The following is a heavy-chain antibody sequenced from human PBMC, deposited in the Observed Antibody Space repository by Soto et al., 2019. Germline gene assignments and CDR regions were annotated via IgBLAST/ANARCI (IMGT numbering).Heavy chain of an antibody. V-gene: IGHV3-9*01. D-gene: IGHD6-13*01. Sequence: EVQLVESGGGLLQPGRSLRLSCAASGFSFDDFLMHWVRQAPGKCLEWVSGISWNSGFTGYADSVKGRFTISRDNAKNSLYLQMNSLRAEDTAFYYCVKDMSSSSWYAFDIWGQGTMVTVSP. J-gene: IGHJ3*02. CDR1: GFSFDDFL. CDR2: ISWNSGFT. CDR3: VKDMSSSSWYAFDI.